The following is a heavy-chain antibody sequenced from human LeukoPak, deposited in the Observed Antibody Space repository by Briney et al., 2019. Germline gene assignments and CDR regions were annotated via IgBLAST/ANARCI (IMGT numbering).Heavy chain of an antibody. J-gene: IGHJ1*01. CDR3: ARDTGSSWYPEDFHH. Sequence: SQSMSPTCSVSGHSITVYYRSCLRQPPGKGRESIGYISYSGSTKYSPSLKSRVTISIDTPRNQFSLKVTSVTAADTAVYYCARDTGSSWYPEDFHHWGQGTLVTVSS. V-gene: IGHV4-59*01. D-gene: IGHD6-13*01. CDR1: GHSITVYY. CDR2: ISYSGST.